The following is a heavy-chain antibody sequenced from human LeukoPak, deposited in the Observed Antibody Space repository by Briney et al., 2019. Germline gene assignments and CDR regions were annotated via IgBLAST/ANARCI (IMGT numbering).Heavy chain of an antibody. D-gene: IGHD1-14*01. CDR2: IYPGGSDT. V-gene: IGHV5-51*01. J-gene: IGHJ2*01. CDR3: VTTRSPGAAGAPHYWYFDL. CDR1: GYRFTSYW. Sequence: GESLEISCKGSGYRFTSYWIGWVRQMPGKGLEWMGIIYPGGSDTRYSPSFQGQVTISADKSISTVYLQWSSLKTSDTAMYYCVTTRSPGAAGAPHYWYFDLWGRGTLVTVSS.